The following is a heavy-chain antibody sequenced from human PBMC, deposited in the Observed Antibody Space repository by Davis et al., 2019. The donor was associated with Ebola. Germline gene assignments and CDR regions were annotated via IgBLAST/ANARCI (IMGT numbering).Heavy chain of an antibody. D-gene: IGHD6-19*01. CDR3: ARGVAVGGFYFEY. J-gene: IGHJ4*02. CDR1: GFSLSNYD. Sequence: GESLKISCAASGFSLSNYDIHWVRQAPGKGLEWVAFIRYDGSNKYYVDSVKGRFTISRDNTKNSLYLQMNSLRAEDTAVYFCARGVAVGGFYFEYWGQGTLVTVSS. CDR2: IRYDGSNK. V-gene: IGHV3-30*02.